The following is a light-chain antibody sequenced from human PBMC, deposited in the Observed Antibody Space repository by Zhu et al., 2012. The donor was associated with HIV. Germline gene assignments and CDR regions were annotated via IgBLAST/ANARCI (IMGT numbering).Light chain of an antibody. V-gene: IGKV1-9*01. CDR3: QHLTLYPT. CDR1: QGIGSY. CDR2: AAS. J-gene: IGKJ4*01. Sequence: DIQLTQSPSFLSASVGDRVTITCRASQGIGSYLAWYQQKPGKAPEVLIYAASVLRSGVPSRFSGSGSGTEFTLTISSLQPEDFATYFCQHLTLYPTFGGGSKVEIK.